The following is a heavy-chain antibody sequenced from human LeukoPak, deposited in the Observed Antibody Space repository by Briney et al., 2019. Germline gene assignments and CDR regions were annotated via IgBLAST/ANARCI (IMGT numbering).Heavy chain of an antibody. CDR3: ARDGYCSGGSCYYYYGMDV. CDR1: GFTFSNAW. J-gene: IGHJ6*02. CDR2: ISSSGSTI. D-gene: IGHD2-15*01. Sequence: GGSLRLSCAVSGFTFSNAWMNWVRQAPGKGLEWVSYISSSGSTIYYADSVKGRFTISRDNAKNSLYLQMNSLRAEDTAVYYCARDGYCSGGSCYYYYGMDVWGQGTTVTVSS. V-gene: IGHV3-48*04.